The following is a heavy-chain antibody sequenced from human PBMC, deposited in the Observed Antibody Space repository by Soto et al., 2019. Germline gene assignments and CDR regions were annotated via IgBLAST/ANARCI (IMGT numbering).Heavy chain of an antibody. Sequence: QVQLVQSGAEVKKPGSSVKVSCKASGGTFSSYTISWVRQAPGQGLEWMGRIIPILGIANYAQKFQGRVTITADKSTSTAYMELSSLRSEDTAVYYCAREYYYGSGRRAPYYMDVWGKGTTVTVSS. V-gene: IGHV1-69*08. J-gene: IGHJ6*03. CDR2: IIPILGIA. CDR1: GGTFSSYT. CDR3: AREYYYGSGRRAPYYMDV. D-gene: IGHD3-10*01.